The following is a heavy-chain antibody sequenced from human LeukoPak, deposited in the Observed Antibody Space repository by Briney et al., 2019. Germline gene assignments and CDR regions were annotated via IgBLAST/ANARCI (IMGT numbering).Heavy chain of an antibody. D-gene: IGHD6-19*01. Sequence: ASVKVSCKASGYTFTSYDINWVRQATGQGLEWMGWMNPNSGNTGNTTKYQARVTMTRDTSISKDYLELSSLRSEGTAIYFCTRGSIAVQYNWFDPWGQGTLVTVSS. V-gene: IGHV1-8*01. CDR1: GYTFTSYD. J-gene: IGHJ5*02. CDR2: MNPNSGNT. CDR3: TRGSIAVQYNWFDP.